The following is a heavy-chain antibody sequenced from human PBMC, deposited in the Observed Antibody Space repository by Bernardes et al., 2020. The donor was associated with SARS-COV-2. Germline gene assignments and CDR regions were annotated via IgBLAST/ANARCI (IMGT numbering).Heavy chain of an antibody. J-gene: IGHJ6*02. CDR3: ASGVVRGVIPDYYYGMDV. D-gene: IGHD3-10*01. CDR1: GGTFSSYT. Sequence: SVKVSCKASGGTFSSYTISWVRQAPGQGLEWMGRIIPILGIANYAQKFQGRVTITADKSTSTAYMELSSLRSEDTAVYDCASGVVRGVIPDYYYGMDVWGQGTTVTVSS. V-gene: IGHV1-69*02. CDR2: IIPILGIA.